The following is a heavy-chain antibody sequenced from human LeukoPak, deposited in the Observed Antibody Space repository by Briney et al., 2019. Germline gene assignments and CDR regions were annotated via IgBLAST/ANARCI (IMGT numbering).Heavy chain of an antibody. Sequence: GGSLRLSCAASGFTFSRYGMHWVRQAPGKGLEWVTFIRYDGTNKYYADSVKGRFTISRDNAKNSLYLQMNSLRAEDTAVYYCASFGGSRNNYYYYMDVWGKGTTVTVSS. CDR3: ASFGGSRNNYYYYMDV. CDR1: GFTFSRYG. V-gene: IGHV3-30*02. CDR2: IRYDGTNK. J-gene: IGHJ6*03. D-gene: IGHD2-15*01.